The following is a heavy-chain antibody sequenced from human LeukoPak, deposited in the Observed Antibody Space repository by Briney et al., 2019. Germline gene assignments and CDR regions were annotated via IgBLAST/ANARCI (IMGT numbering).Heavy chain of an antibody. V-gene: IGHV3-23*01. Sequence: GGSLRLSCAASGFTFSSYAMSWVRQAPGKGLEWVSAISGSGGSTYYADSVKGRFTISRDNSKNTLYLQMNSLRAEDAAVYYCAKNADGDFWSGYSYYYMDVWGKGTTVTVSS. CDR2: ISGSGGST. J-gene: IGHJ6*03. D-gene: IGHD3-3*01. CDR3: AKNADGDFWSGYSYYYMDV. CDR1: GFTFSSYA.